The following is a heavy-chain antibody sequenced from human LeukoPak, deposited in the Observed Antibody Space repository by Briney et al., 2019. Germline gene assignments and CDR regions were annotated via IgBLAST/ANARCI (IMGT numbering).Heavy chain of an antibody. J-gene: IGHJ4*02. CDR2: ISYSGST. V-gene: IGHV4-31*03. D-gene: IGHD2-8*01. Sequence: SQTLSLTCTVSGASVSSDGHCWTWIRQHPGKGLEWIGYISYSGSTNYNPSLRSRVTMSVDTSENQFSLKLSSVTAADTAVYYCARRGPARVLMVYAIRGYFDYWGQGTLVTVSS. CDR1: GASVSSDGHC. CDR3: ARRGPARVLMVYAIRGYFDY.